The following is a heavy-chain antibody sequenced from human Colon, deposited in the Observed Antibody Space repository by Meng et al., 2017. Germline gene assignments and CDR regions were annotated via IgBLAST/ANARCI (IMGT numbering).Heavy chain of an antibody. CDR1: NGSINSADYY. Sequence: QVQLQEAGPGLEKPSQTLSLTCTISNGSINSADYYWNWIRQPPGKGPEWLGYIHSSGNTYYTPSLKSRLAMSLDTSKNQFSLRLTSVTAADTAVYYCARNPVIPDARTFDFWGQGALVTVSS. D-gene: IGHD2-2*01. CDR3: ARNPVIPDARTFDF. J-gene: IGHJ4*02. CDR2: IHSSGNT. V-gene: IGHV4-30-4*01.